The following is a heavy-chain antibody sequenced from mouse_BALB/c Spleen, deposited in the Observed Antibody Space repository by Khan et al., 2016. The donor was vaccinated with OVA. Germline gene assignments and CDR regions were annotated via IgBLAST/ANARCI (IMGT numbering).Heavy chain of an antibody. CDR2: ISSGGSYT. CDR1: GFTFSTYG. Sequence: EVELVESGGDLVQPGGSLKLSCAASGFTFSTYGMSWVRQAPDKRLEWVACISSGGSYTYYADTVKGRFTISRDNAKNTLHLQMSSLKSEDTAMYYFTRLVYYDNGESFDYWGQGTLVTVSA. D-gene: IGHD1-1*02. V-gene: IGHV5-6*01. CDR3: TRLVYYDNGESFDY. J-gene: IGHJ3*01.